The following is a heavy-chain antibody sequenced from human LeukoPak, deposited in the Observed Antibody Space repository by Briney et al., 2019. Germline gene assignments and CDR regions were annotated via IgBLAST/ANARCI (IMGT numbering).Heavy chain of an antibody. D-gene: IGHD3-9*01. CDR2: ISTSSIYI. CDR1: GFTFSTYS. Sequence: GGSLRLSCAASGFTFSTYSMNWVRQAPGKGLEWISFISTSSIYIYYAGSVKGRFTISRDNSKNTVYLQLNSLRGEDTAIYYCARSRYLDWGGAFDMWGQGTMVTVSS. CDR3: ARSRYLDWGGAFDM. V-gene: IGHV3-21*01. J-gene: IGHJ3*02.